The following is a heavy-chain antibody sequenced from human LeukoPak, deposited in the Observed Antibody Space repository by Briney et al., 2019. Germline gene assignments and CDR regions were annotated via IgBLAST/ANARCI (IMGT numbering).Heavy chain of an antibody. D-gene: IGHD2-2*03. CDR1: GGSLSSGSYY. CDR3: ARDPGYSDAKSEYYFDY. V-gene: IGHV4-61*02. Sequence: SQTLSLTCTVSGGSLSSGSYYWSWIRQPAGKGLEWIGRIYTSGSPNYNPSLKSRVTISVDTSKNQFSLKLSSVTAADTAVYYCARDPGYSDAKSEYYFDYWGQGTLVTVSS. J-gene: IGHJ4*02. CDR2: IYTSGSP.